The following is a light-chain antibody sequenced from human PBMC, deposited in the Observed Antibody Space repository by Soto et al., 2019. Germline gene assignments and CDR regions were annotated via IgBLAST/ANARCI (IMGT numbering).Light chain of an antibody. CDR2: DVS. J-gene: IGLJ1*01. CDR3: TSYTTSSTLV. CDR1: SSDVGGYNY. Sequence: QSALTQPASVSGSPGQSMTISCTGTSSDVGGYNYVSWYQQYPGKAPKLMIYDVSNRPSGVSNRFSGSKSGNTASLTISGLQAEDEADYYCTSYTTSSTLVFGTGTKLTVL. V-gene: IGLV2-14*01.